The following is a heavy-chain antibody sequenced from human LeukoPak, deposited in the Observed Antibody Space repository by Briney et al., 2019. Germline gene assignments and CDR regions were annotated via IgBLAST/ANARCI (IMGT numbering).Heavy chain of an antibody. Sequence: SETLSLTCTVSGGSISSYYWSWIRQPPGKGLEWIGYIYYNGSTNYNLSLKSRVTISVDTSKNQFSLKLSSVTAADTAVYYCARHGSSGYYKGYFDYWGQGTLVTVSS. V-gene: IGHV4-59*08. CDR1: GGSISSYY. CDR2: IYYNGST. D-gene: IGHD3-22*01. J-gene: IGHJ4*02. CDR3: ARHGSSGYYKGYFDY.